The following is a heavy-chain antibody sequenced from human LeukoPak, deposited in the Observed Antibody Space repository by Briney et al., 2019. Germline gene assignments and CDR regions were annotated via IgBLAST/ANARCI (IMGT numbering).Heavy chain of an antibody. CDR1: GFTFSSYA. J-gene: IGHJ5*02. CDR3: ARLGNYYDSSGYYH. D-gene: IGHD3-22*01. V-gene: IGHV3-23*01. Sequence: GGSLRLSCATSGFTFSSYAMSWVRQAPGKGLEWVSAISGSGGSTYYADSVKGRFTISRDNSKNTLYLQMNSLRAEDTAVYYCARLGNYYDSSGYYHWGQGTLVTVSS. CDR2: ISGSGGST.